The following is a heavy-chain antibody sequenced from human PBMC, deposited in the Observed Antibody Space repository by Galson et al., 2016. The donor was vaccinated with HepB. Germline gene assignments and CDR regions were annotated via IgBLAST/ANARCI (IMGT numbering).Heavy chain of an antibody. Sequence: SLRLSCAASGFTFDDYAMHWVRQAPGKGLEWVSSISWNSGIIDYADSVKGRFTISRDNAKNSLYLQMNSLRAEDTAFYYCASSQNYYGSGSYYGYWGQGTLVTVSS. CDR1: GFTFDDYA. D-gene: IGHD3-10*01. J-gene: IGHJ4*02. CDR3: ASSQNYYGSGSYYGY. V-gene: IGHV3-9*01. CDR2: ISWNSGII.